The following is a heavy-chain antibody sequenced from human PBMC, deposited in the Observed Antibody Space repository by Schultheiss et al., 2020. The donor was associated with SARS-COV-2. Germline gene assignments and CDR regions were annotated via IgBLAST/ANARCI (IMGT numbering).Heavy chain of an antibody. D-gene: IGHD3-22*01. V-gene: IGHV4-39*02. CDR3: GRIVLARHWFDP. CDR2: IFHIGST. J-gene: IGHJ5*02. Sequence: SETLSLTCTVSGGSINSYYWAWIRQPPGQGLEWIGSIFHIGSTYYNPSLKSRLTISIDTSKNHFSLKLTSVTAADTAVYYCGRIVLARHWFDPWGQGTLVTVSS. CDR1: GGSINSYY.